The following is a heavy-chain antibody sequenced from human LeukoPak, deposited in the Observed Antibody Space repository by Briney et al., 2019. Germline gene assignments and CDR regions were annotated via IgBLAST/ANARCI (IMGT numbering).Heavy chain of an antibody. D-gene: IGHD6-6*01. J-gene: IGHJ4*02. V-gene: IGHV3-30*03. Sequence: PGGSLRLSCAASGFTFDDYGMSWVRQAPGKGLEWVAVISYDGSNKYYADSLKGRFTISRDNANNSLFLQMDSLRAEDTAIYYCARGSTYSSSPFDYWGQGILVTVSS. CDR1: GFTFDDYG. CDR2: ISYDGSNK. CDR3: ARGSTYSSSPFDY.